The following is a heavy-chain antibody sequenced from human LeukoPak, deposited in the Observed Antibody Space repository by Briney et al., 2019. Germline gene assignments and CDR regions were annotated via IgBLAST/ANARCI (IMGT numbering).Heavy chain of an antibody. CDR1: GYTFTGYY. D-gene: IGHD5-12*01. J-gene: IGHJ4*02. CDR2: INPNSGDT. Sequence: ASVKVSCKASGYTFTGYYMHWVRQAPGQGLEWMGLINPNSGDTNYAQTFQGRVTMTRDTSINTAYMELSRLRSDDTAVYYCASVVATGGYWGQGTLVTVSS. CDR3: ASVVATGGY. V-gene: IGHV1-2*02.